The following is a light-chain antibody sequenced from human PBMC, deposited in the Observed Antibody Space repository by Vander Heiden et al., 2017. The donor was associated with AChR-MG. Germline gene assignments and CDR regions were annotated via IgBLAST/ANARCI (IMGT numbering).Light chain of an antibody. CDR1: SSNIGAGFD. J-gene: IGLJ2*01. Sequence: QSVLTQPPSVSGAPGPRVTISCTGNSSNIGAGFDVHWYQQVPGTAPKLLIYGNNNRPSGVPDRFSGSKSGTSASLAITGLQAEDEADYYCQSYDSRLHVLVVFGGGTKLTVL. CDR3: QSYDSRLHVLVV. V-gene: IGLV1-40*01. CDR2: GNN.